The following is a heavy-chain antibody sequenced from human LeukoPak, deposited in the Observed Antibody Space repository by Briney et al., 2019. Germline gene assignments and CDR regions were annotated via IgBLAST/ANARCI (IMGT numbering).Heavy chain of an antibody. CDR3: ASPFAVLVVATIRC. CDR2: ISGSGGST. CDR1: GFTFSSYA. Sequence: GGSLRLSCAASGFTFSSYAMSWVRQAPGKGMEWVSAISGSGGSTYYADSVKGRFTISRDNSKNTLYLQMNSLRAEDTAVYYRASPFAVLVVATIRCWGQGTLVTVSS. V-gene: IGHV3-23*01. J-gene: IGHJ4*02. D-gene: IGHD2-15*01.